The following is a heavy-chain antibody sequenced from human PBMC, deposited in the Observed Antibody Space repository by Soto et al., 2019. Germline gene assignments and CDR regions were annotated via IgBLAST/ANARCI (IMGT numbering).Heavy chain of an antibody. CDR1: GFTFSSYG. D-gene: IGHD6-19*01. Sequence: GGTLRLSCAASGFTFSSYGMHWVRQAPGKGLEWVAVISYDGSNKYYADSVKGRFTISRDNSKNTLYLQMNSLRAEDTAVYYCAKVGPKYSSGWYFYFDYWGQGTLVTVSS. V-gene: IGHV3-30*18. CDR3: AKVGPKYSSGWYFYFDY. CDR2: ISYDGSNK. J-gene: IGHJ4*02.